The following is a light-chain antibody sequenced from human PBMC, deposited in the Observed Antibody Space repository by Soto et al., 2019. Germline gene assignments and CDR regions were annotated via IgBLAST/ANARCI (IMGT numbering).Light chain of an antibody. CDR1: QTVSSSD. V-gene: IGKV3-20*01. CDR3: QHYGSSRT. J-gene: IGKJ1*01. Sequence: EIVLTQSPGTLSLSPGERATLSCRASQTVSSSDLAWYQQKPGQAPRLVIYDASSRATGIPDRFSGSGSETDFTLTISRLDPEDLAVYFCQHYGSSRTFGQGTKVEIK. CDR2: DAS.